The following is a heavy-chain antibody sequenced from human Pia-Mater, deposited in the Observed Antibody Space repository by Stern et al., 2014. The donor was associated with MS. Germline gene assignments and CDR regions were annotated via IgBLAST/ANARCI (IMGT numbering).Heavy chain of an antibody. CDR3: ARGVTAVTNYVPNWCFDL. CDR2: VYYSGIT. Sequence: QVQLQESGPGLVKPSETLSLTCTVSGGSITNRDYWGWIRQSPGKGLEWIGSVYYSGITYSRPSLKSRATTSIDTSRNQFFFRLTSVTATDTAVYFCARGVTAVTNYVPNWCFDLWGRGTLVTVSS. CDR1: GGSITNRDY. J-gene: IGHJ2*01. V-gene: IGHV4-39*02. D-gene: IGHD4-11*01.